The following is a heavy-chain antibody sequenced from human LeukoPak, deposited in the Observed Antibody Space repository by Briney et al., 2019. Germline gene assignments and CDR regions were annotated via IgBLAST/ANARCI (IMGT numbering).Heavy chain of an antibody. CDR1: GGSISSSTYY. Sequence: SETLSLTCTVSGGSISSSTYYWGWIRQPPGKGLEWIGSIYYSGSTYYNPSLKSRVTISVDTSKNQFSLKLSSVTAADTAVYYCATAPWELGGYYYMDVWGKGTTVTISS. V-gene: IGHV4-39*07. J-gene: IGHJ6*03. CDR2: IYYSGST. D-gene: IGHD3-10*01. CDR3: ATAPWELGGYYYMDV.